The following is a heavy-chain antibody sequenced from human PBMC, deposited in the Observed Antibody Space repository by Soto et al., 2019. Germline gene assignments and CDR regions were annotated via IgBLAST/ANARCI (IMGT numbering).Heavy chain of an antibody. CDR1: GSDFSTYS. J-gene: IGHJ6*02. CDR2: VSLDSDSI. D-gene: IGHD3-3*01. V-gene: IGHV3-48*02. CDR3: ARLYYDYV. Sequence: GRSLRLSCRASGSDFSTYSMNWVRQAPGQGLEWIAYVSLDSDSIQYADSVKGRFTISRDDAENSLYLQMDSLRDEDTATYYCARLYYDYVWGQGTTVTVSS.